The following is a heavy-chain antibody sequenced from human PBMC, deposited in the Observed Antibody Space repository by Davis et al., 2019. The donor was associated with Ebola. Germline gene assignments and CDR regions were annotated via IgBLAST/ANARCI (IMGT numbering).Heavy chain of an antibody. CDR2: IYYSGST. CDR1: GGSVSSGSYY. D-gene: IGHD3-3*01. CDR3: ARARITIFGVVINYYGMDV. V-gene: IGHV4-61*01. J-gene: IGHJ6*02. Sequence: PSETLSLTCTVSGGSVSSGSYYWSWIRQPPGKGLEWIGYIYYSGSTNYNPSLKSRVTIAVDTSKNQFSLKRSSVTAADTAVYYCARARITIFGVVINYYGMDVWGQGTTVTVAS.